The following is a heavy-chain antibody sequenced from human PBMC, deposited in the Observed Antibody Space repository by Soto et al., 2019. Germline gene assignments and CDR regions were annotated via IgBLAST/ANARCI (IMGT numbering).Heavy chain of an antibody. CDR1: GDSISSGAYY. CDR2: IFHSGNT. J-gene: IGHJ5*02. CDR3: ARVTGDSSGGWFDP. D-gene: IGHD6-6*01. Sequence: QVQLQESVPGLVKPSQTLSLTCTVSGDSISSGAYYWSWIRQHPGKGLEWIGYIFHSGNTYYNPSLQSRLTISVDKSKNQFSLNLNSVTAADTAVYFCARVTGDSSGGWFDPWGQGTLVSVSS. V-gene: IGHV4-31*03.